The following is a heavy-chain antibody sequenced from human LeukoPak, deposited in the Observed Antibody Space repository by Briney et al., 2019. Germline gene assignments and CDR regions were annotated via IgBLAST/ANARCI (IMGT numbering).Heavy chain of an antibody. CDR3: ARAPSKPKYSSSPPTGAFDI. CDR2: MNPNSGNT. V-gene: IGHV1-8*01. CDR1: GYTFTSYD. J-gene: IGHJ3*02. D-gene: IGHD6-13*01. Sequence: GASVKVSCKASGYTFTSYDINWVRQATGQGLEWMGWMNPNSGNTGYAQKFQGRVTMTRNTSISTAYMELSSLRSEDTAVYYCARAPSKPKYSSSPPTGAFDIWGQGTMVTVSS.